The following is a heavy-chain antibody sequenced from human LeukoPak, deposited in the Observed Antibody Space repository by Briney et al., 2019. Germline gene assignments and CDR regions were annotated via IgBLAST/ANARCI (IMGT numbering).Heavy chain of an antibody. J-gene: IGHJ4*02. D-gene: IGHD2-15*01. CDR2: ISSSSSTI. CDR3: ARIVVVATVDY. Sequence: GGSLRLSCAASGFTFSSYAMSWVRQAPGKGLEWVSYISSSSSTIYYADSVKGRFTISRDNAKNSLYLQMNSLRAEDTAVYYCARIVVVATVDYWGQGTLVTVSS. CDR1: GFTFSSYA. V-gene: IGHV3-48*01.